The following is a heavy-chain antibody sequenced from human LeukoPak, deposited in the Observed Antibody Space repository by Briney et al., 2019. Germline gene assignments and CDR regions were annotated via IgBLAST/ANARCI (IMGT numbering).Heavy chain of an antibody. Sequence: PTETLSLTCTVSGGSISSYYWSWIRQPPGKGLEWIGYIYYSGSTNYKPSLKSRVTISVDTSKNQFSLKLSSVTAADTAVYYCARGGYYGSGNDFRFDPWGQGTLVTVSS. D-gene: IGHD3-10*01. CDR3: ARGGYYGSGNDFRFDP. J-gene: IGHJ5*02. CDR2: IYYSGST. V-gene: IGHV4-59*01. CDR1: GGSISSYY.